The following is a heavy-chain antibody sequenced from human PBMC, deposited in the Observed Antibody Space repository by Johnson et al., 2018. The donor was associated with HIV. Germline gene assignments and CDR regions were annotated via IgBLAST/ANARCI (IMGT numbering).Heavy chain of an antibody. J-gene: IGHJ3*02. V-gene: IGHV3-30*14. D-gene: IGHD6-19*01. CDR2: ISYDGSIK. CDR3: AKGLAVSPWADAFDI. CDR1: GFTFSSYA. Sequence: QVQLVESGGGVVQPGRSLRLSCAASGFTFSSYAMHWVRQAPGKGLEWVAVISYDGSIKYYADSVKGRFTISRDNSKNTLYLQMNSLRAEDTAVYYCAKGLAVSPWADAFDIWGQGTMVTVSS.